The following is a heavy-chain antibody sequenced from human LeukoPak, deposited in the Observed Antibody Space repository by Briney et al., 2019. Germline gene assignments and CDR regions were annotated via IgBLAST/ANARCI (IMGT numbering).Heavy chain of an antibody. CDR1: GYSFTTYY. CDR2: INPNSGGT. J-gene: IGHJ6*02. D-gene: IGHD5-18*01. V-gene: IGHV1-2*02. Sequence: ASVKVSCKASGYSFTTYYMHWVRQATGQGLEWMGWINPNSGGTNYAQKFQGRVTMTRDTSISTAYMELSRLRSDDTAVYYCASAYTDYYGMDVWGQGTTVTVSS. CDR3: ASAYTDYYGMDV.